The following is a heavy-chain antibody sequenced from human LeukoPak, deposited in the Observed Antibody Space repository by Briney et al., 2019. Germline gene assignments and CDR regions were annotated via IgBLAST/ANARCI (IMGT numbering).Heavy chain of an antibody. D-gene: IGHD3-22*01. CDR2: IIPIFGST. CDR3: ARRWPHSSGYYLFDY. J-gene: IGHJ4*02. V-gene: IGHV1-69*05. Sequence: SVNVSCKASGGTFSSHGLSWVRQAPGQGLEWMGGIIPIFGSTNYAQNFQGRVTITMDESTSTAYMELSSLRTDDTAVYYCARRWPHSSGYYLFDYWGQGSQVTVSS. CDR1: GGTFSSHG.